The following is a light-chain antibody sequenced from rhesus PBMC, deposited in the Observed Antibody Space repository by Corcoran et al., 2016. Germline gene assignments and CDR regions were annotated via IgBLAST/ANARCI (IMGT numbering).Light chain of an antibody. CDR2: GNS. CDR3: GSWSESGDKQFI. CDR1: SLKTFY. V-gene: IGLV3S11*01. J-gene: IGLJ1*01. Sequence: SSGLTQEPELSVALGQTVTMTCQGDSLKTFYASWYQKKAGQVPGMVMYGNSNRPLGVPGRYSGSWSGNTASLTITGAQVEDEAEYYCGSWSESGDKQFIFGRGTRLTVL.